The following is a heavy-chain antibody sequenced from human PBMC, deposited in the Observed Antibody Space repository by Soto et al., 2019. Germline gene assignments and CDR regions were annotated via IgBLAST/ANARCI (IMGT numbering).Heavy chain of an antibody. CDR1: GFTFSSYA. D-gene: IGHD6-13*01. CDR3: AGGEYSSTSRSYYYYGMDV. Sequence: GGSLRLSCAASGFTFSSYAMSWVRQSPGKGLEWVSAISGSGGSTYYADSVKGRFTISRDNSKNTLYQQMSSLRAEDTGVYYCAGGEYSSTSRSYYYYGMDVWGQGTTVTVSS. J-gene: IGHJ6*02. V-gene: IGHV3-23*01. CDR2: ISGSGGST.